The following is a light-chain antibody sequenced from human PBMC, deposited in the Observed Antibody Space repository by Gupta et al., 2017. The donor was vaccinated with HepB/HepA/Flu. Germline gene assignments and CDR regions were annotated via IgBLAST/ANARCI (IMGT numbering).Light chain of an antibody. CDR3: QQYNSYLWA. V-gene: IGKV1-5*03. Sequence: DIQLPQSPSTLSASVGDRVTITCRASQSISSWLAWYQQKPGKAPKLLIYKASSLESGVPSRFSGSGSGTEFTLTISSLQPDDFATYYCQQYNSYLWAFGQGTKLEIK. CDR1: QSISSW. CDR2: KAS. J-gene: IGKJ2*01.